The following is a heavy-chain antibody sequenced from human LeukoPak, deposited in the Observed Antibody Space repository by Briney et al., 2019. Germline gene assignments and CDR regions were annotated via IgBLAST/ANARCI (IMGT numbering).Heavy chain of an antibody. V-gene: IGHV3-33*01. Sequence: PGRSLRLSCAASGFTFSSYGMHWVRQTPGKGPEWVAIIWSDGSNKYYADSVKGRFTISRDNSKNTLYLQMNSLRAEDTAVYYCARGSGSFSGGFDYWGQGTLVTVSS. J-gene: IGHJ4*02. CDR1: GFTFSSYG. CDR2: IWSDGSNK. D-gene: IGHD1-26*01. CDR3: ARGSGSFSGGFDY.